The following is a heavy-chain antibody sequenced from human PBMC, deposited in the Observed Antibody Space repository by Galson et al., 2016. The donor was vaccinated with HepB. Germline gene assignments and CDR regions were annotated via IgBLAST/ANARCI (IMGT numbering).Heavy chain of an antibody. D-gene: IGHD3-10*01. CDR1: GFMFSNYD. CDR2: IGSVGDI. CDR3: ARGKRRITMVKDGMDV. J-gene: IGHJ6*02. V-gene: IGHV3-13*04. Sequence: SLRLSCAASGFMFSNYDMYWVRQGTGKGLEWVSGIGSVGDIHYVDSVKGRFTISRDNAENSLYLQMNNLRAGDTAVYYCARGKRRITMVKDGMDVWGQGTTVSVSS.